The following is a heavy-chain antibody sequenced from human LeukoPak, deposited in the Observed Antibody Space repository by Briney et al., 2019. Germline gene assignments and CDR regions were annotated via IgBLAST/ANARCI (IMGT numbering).Heavy chain of an antibody. Sequence: SETLSLTCTVSGGSISSSSYYWGWIRQPPGKGLEWIGSIYYSGSTYYNPSLKSRVTISVDTSKNQFSLKLSSVTAADTAVYYCARHRWELQEASFDYWGQGTLVTVSS. CDR3: ARHRWELQEASFDY. CDR2: IYYSGST. V-gene: IGHV4-39*01. D-gene: IGHD1-26*01. CDR1: GGSISSSSYY. J-gene: IGHJ4*02.